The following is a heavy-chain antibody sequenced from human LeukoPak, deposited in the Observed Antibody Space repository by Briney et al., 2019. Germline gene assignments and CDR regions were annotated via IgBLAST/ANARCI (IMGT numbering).Heavy chain of an antibody. CDR1: GGSISSYY. CDR3: ARGSTGTANFDY. J-gene: IGHJ4*02. CDR2: IYYSGST. Sequence: SETLSLTCTVSGGSISSYYWSWIRQPPGKGLEWIGYIYYSGSTNYDPSLKSRVTISVDTSKNQFSLKLSSVTAADTAVYYCARGSTGTANFDYWGQGTLVTVSS. V-gene: IGHV4-59*01. D-gene: IGHD1-1*01.